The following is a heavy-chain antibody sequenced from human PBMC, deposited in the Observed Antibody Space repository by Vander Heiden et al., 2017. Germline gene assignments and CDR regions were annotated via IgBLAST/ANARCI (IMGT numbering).Heavy chain of an antibody. CDR3: TAYYYDKGFDY. Sequence: EVQLVESGGGVVKSEVSLRLSCAASGFTFSSARMSWVRQAPGKGLEWVGRIKSKTDGGATDYSALVKGRFTISRDDSKNTLYLQMNSLKTEDTAVYYCTAYYYDKGFDYWGQGTLVTVSS. CDR1: GFTFSSAR. D-gene: IGHD3-22*01. J-gene: IGHJ4*02. CDR2: IKSKTDGGAT. V-gene: IGHV3-15*01.